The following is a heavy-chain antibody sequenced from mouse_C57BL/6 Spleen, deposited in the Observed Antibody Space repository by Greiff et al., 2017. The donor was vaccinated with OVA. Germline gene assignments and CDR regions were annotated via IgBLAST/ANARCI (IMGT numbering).Heavy chain of an antibody. CDR1: GFTFSSYA. CDR2: ISSGGDYI. J-gene: IGHJ1*03. V-gene: IGHV5-9-1*02. Sequence: EVKVVESGEGLVKPGGSLKLSCAASGFTFSSYAMSWVRQTPEKRLEWVAYISSGGDYIYYADTVKGRFTISRDNARNTLYLQMSSLKSEDTAMYYCTRDQDGSSSSTFDVWGTGTTVTVSS. D-gene: IGHD1-1*01. CDR3: TRDQDGSSSSTFDV.